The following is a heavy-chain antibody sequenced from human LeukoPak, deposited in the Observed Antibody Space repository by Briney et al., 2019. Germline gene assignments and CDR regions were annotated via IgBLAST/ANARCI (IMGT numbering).Heavy chain of an antibody. V-gene: IGHV4-61*02. CDR2: IYTSGST. CDR1: GGSISSASYY. J-gene: IGHJ4*02. Sequence: SETLSLTCTVSGGSISSASYYWSWIRQPAGKGLEWIGRIYTSGSTNYNPSLKSRVTISVDTSKNQFSLKLSSVTAADTAVYYCARHGSHEWELFYWGQGTLVTVSS. D-gene: IGHD1-26*01. CDR3: ARHGSHEWELFY.